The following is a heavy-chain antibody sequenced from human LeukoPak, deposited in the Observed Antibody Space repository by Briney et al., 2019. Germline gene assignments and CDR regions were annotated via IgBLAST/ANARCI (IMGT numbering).Heavy chain of an antibody. CDR2: ISYSGGT. Sequence: SETLSLTCTVSGGSITSFYWSWIRQLPGKGLEWIGYISYSGGTNFNPSLKSRVTMSVDTSKNQFSLRLSAVTAADTAVYYCARHTYCTDGVCLDYWGQGTLVTVSS. V-gene: IGHV4-59*08. CDR1: GGSITSFY. CDR3: ARHTYCTDGVCLDY. D-gene: IGHD2-8*01. J-gene: IGHJ4*02.